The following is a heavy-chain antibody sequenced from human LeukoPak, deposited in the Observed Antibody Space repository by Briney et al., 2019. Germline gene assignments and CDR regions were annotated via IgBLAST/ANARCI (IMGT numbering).Heavy chain of an antibody. J-gene: IGHJ4*01. Sequence: PGGSLRLSCPAAGFSFSNNGMHWVRQAPGRGLEWVAFIHYVGGYEWYAASVQGRFTISRDNSKRTLYRQMNRLRTEDTALYYCAKARDGDWAVDYWGHGTQVIVSS. CDR3: AKARDGDWAVDY. CDR2: IHYVGGYE. CDR1: GFSFSNNG. V-gene: IGHV3-30*02. D-gene: IGHD4-17*01.